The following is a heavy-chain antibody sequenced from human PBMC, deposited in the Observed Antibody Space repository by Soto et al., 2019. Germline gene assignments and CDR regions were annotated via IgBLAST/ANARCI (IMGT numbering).Heavy chain of an antibody. V-gene: IGHV3-15*07. Sequence: PGKGLEWVGRIKSKTDGGTTDYAAPVKGRFTISRDDSKNTLYLQMNSLKTEDTAVYYCTTPLVSLVYFWGQGTLVTVSS. CDR2: IKSKTDGGTT. D-gene: IGHD2-2*01. CDR3: TTPLVSLVYF. J-gene: IGHJ4*02.